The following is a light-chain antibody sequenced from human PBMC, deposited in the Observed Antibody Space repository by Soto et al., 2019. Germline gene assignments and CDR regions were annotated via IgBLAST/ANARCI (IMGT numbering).Light chain of an antibody. CDR3: QQRSNWPLT. V-gene: IGKV3-11*01. CDR1: QSVGSS. J-gene: IGKJ5*01. CDR2: DAF. Sequence: EIVLTQSPATLSLSPGERATLSCRASQSVGSSLAWYQQRPGQAPRLLIYDAFIRATGIPARFSGSESGTDLTITISSLEPEDFAVYYCQQRSNWPLTFGQGTRLEN.